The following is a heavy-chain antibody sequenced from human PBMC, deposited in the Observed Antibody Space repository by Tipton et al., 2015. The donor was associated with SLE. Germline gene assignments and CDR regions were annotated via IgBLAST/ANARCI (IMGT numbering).Heavy chain of an antibody. D-gene: IGHD5-12*01. Sequence: TLSLTCAVSGYSISSGYYWGWIRQPPGKGLEWIGSIYHSGSTYYNPSLKSRVTISVDTSKNQFSLTLNSVTAADTAVYYCAGGVATSNYWGQGTLATVSS. CDR3: AGGVATSNY. V-gene: IGHV4-38-2*01. CDR2: IYHSGST. J-gene: IGHJ4*02. CDR1: GYSISSGYY.